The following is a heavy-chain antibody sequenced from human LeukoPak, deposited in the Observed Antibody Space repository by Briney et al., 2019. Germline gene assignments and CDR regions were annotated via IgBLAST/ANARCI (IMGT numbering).Heavy chain of an antibody. Sequence: GGSLRLSWAASGFTLSNHWMAWVRQVPGRGPEWVANVNRDGSETYYLDSVKGRFTISRDNSKNTLYLQMNSLRAEDTAVYYCAKSEATVTTNWFDPWGQGTLVTVSS. J-gene: IGHJ5*02. CDR3: AKSEATVTTNWFDP. V-gene: IGHV3-7*01. CDR1: GFTLSNHW. CDR2: VNRDGSET. D-gene: IGHD4-17*01.